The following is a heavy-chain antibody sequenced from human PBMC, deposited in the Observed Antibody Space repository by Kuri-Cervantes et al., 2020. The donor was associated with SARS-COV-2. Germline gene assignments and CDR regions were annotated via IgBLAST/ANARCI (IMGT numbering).Heavy chain of an antibody. CDR3: ARGGRRAGAYYFDL. CDR2: TSATGNT. Sequence: GSLRLSCSVTGGSISGYYWSWIRQSAAKELKWIGRTSATGNTNYIPGLKSRVTMSVDTSQSQFSLRLNSVTAADTATYYCARGGRRAGAYYFDLWGPGILVTVSS. CDR1: GGSISGYY. D-gene: IGHD2-21*01. J-gene: IGHJ4*02. V-gene: IGHV4-4*07.